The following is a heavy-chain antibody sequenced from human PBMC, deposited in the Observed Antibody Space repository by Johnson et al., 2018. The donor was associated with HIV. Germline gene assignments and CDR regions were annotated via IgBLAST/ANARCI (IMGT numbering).Heavy chain of an antibody. V-gene: IGHV3-11*05. D-gene: IGHD6-13*01. J-gene: IGHJ3*02. CDR1: GFTFSDYY. CDR2: ISSSGST. CDR3: ARVRAAAVSDAFDI. Sequence: QVQLVESGGGLVKPGGSLRLSCAASGFTFSDYYMSWIRQAPGKGLEWVSYISSSGSTGYADSVKGRSTISRDNAKNSLYLQMNSLRADDPASYYCARVRAAAVSDAFDIWGQGTMVTVSS.